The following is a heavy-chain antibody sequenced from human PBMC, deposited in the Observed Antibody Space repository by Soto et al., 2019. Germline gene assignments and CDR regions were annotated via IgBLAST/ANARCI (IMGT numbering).Heavy chain of an antibody. CDR1: GDSVSSNSAA. Sequence: QVQLQQSGPGLVKPSQTLSLTCAISGDSVSSNSAAWNWIRQSPSRGLEWLGRTYYRSKWYNDYAGSVKSRITIIPDTSKTQFSLQLNSVTPEDTAVYYCARDKDWNYEVRFGMDVWGQGTTVTVSS. J-gene: IGHJ6*02. CDR3: ARDKDWNYEVRFGMDV. CDR2: TYYRSKWYN. D-gene: IGHD1-7*01. V-gene: IGHV6-1*01.